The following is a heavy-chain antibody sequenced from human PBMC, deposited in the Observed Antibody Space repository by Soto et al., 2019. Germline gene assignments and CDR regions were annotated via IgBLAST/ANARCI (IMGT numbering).Heavy chain of an antibody. V-gene: IGHV4-59*01. Sequence: SETLSLTCTVSGGSISSYYWSWIRQPPGKGLEWIGYISYSGSTNYNPSLRSRVTISVDTSRNRFSLKLSSVTAADTAMYYCAREKYDSAFDYWGQGTLVTVSS. CDR1: GGSISSYY. CDR3: AREKYDSAFDY. CDR2: ISYSGST. D-gene: IGHD3-9*01. J-gene: IGHJ4*02.